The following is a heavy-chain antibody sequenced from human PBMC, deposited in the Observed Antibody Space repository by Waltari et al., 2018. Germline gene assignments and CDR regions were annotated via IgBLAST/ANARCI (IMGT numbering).Heavy chain of an antibody. CDR2: IYHSGST. D-gene: IGHD6-13*01. J-gene: IGHJ4*02. CDR1: GFSIISSYY. CDR3: AREGRSIAPAGTRRKDFTFDY. V-gene: IGHV4-38-2*02. Sequence: QVQLQESGPGLVKPSETLSLTCAVSGFSIISSYYWACIRQPPGRGLEWIGSIYHSGSTYYNPSLKSRATISVDTSKNQFSLKLSSVTAADTAVYYCAREGRSIAPAGTRRKDFTFDYWGQGTLVTVSS.